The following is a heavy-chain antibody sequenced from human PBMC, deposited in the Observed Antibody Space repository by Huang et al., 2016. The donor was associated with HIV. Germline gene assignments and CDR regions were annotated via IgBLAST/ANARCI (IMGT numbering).Heavy chain of an antibody. CDR1: GGSITSSHHY. V-gene: IGHV4-39*01. Sequence: QLHLQQSGSGLVRPSETLSLICTVSGGSITSSHHYWGWSCPTPGTGLEWIGNFYYSGDAYYTPSLKNRVSISMDTSKSQFSLRLSSVIATDTAVYYCASGEYGKNAYDIWGQGTVVTVSA. J-gene: IGHJ3*02. CDR3: ASGEYGKNAYDI. D-gene: IGHD2-2*01. CDR2: FYYSGDA.